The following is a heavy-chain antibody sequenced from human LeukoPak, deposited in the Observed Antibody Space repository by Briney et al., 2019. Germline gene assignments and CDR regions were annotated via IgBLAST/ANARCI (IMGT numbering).Heavy chain of an antibody. J-gene: IGHJ3*02. Sequence: VGSLRLSCAASGFTFTSYAMSWVRQAPGKGLEWVSGVSASDGGTYYADYVRGRFTISRDNFKNTLYVQMNSLRAEDTAVYYCVRDKRFPDDVFDIWGQETMVTVSS. V-gene: IGHV3-23*01. D-gene: IGHD3-10*01. CDR1: GFTFTSYA. CDR3: VRDKRFPDDVFDI. CDR2: VSASDGGT.